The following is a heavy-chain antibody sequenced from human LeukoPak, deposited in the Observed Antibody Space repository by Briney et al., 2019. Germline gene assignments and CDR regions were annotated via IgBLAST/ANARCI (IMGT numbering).Heavy chain of an antibody. CDR3: ARGPIVGATTWFDP. D-gene: IGHD1-26*01. CDR2: IGSDGSST. V-gene: IGHV3-74*01. J-gene: IGHJ5*02. CDR1: GFTFSNYW. Sequence: GGSLRLSCAASGFTFSNYWMHWVRQTPGKGLVWVSRIGSDGSSTSYADSVKGRFTISRDNAKNMLYLQMNRLRVEDTDVYYCARGPIVGATTWFDPWGQGTLVTVSS.